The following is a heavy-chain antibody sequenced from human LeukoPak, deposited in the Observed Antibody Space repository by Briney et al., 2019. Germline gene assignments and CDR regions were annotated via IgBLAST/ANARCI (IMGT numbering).Heavy chain of an antibody. V-gene: IGHV4-31*03. Sequence: SETLSLTCPVSGDSISSGGHYWSWIRQHPGKGLEWIAYISYSGSTYYNPSLKSRIIISVDTSKNRFSLKLSSVTAADTAVYFCARGAFNYYDTIGYSNDAFDIWGQGTMVSVSS. D-gene: IGHD3-22*01. CDR3: ARGAFNYYDTIGYSNDAFDI. J-gene: IGHJ3*02. CDR1: GDSISSGGHY. CDR2: ISYSGST.